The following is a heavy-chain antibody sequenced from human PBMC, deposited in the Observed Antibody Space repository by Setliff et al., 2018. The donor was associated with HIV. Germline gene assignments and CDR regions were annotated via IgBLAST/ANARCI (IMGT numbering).Heavy chain of an antibody. CDR3: ARVSMITFGGVIVDAGY. CDR2: ISADNGNT. D-gene: IGHD3-16*02. CDR1: GYTFTRYA. Sequence: ASVKVSCKASGYTFTRYAISWVRQAPGQGLEWMGWISADNGNTNYAQKLQGRVTMTTDTSTSTAYMQLRSLRSDDTAVYYCARVSMITFGGVIVDAGYWGQGTLVTVSS. V-gene: IGHV1-18*01. J-gene: IGHJ4*02.